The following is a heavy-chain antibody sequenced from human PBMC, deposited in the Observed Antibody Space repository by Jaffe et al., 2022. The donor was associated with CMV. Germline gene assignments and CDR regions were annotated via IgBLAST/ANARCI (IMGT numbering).Heavy chain of an antibody. CDR2: INHRGST. V-gene: IGHV4-34*01. Sequence: QVQLQQWGAGLLKPSETLSLTCAVYGGSFSGYYWSWIRQPPGKGLEWIGEINHRGSTNYNSSLKSRVTISVDTSMNQFALKLSSVTAADTAVYYCARGFNTYPAALYGSSSSRDQYYFDYWGQGTLVTVSS. D-gene: IGHD6-13*01. CDR1: GGSFSGYY. J-gene: IGHJ4*02. CDR3: ARGFNTYPAALYGSSSSRDQYYFDY.